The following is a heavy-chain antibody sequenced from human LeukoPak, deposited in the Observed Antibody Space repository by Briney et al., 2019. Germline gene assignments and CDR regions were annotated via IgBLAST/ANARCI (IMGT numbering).Heavy chain of an antibody. CDR3: ARLAGSGSSDWYFDL. CDR2: IYYSGST. CDR1: GGSISSSSYY. J-gene: IGHJ2*01. D-gene: IGHD3-10*01. Sequence: SETLSLTCTVSGGSISSSSYYWGWIRQPPGKGLEWIGSIYYSGSTYYNPSLKSRVTISVDTSKNQFSLKLSSVTAADTAVYYCARLAGSGSSDWYFDLWGRGTLVTVSS. V-gene: IGHV4-39*07.